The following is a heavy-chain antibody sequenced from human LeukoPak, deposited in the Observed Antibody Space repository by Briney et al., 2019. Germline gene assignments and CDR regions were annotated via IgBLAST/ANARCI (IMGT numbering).Heavy chain of an antibody. V-gene: IGHV3-23*01. Sequence: ETLSLTCTVSGGSITSSSYYWGWIRQPPGKGLEWVSAISGSGGSTYYADSVKGRFTISRDNSKNTLYLQMNSLRAEDTAVYYCAIVGATTADYWGQGTLVTASS. D-gene: IGHD1-26*01. CDR3: AIVGATTADY. J-gene: IGHJ4*02. CDR2: ISGSGGST. CDR1: GGSITSSSYY.